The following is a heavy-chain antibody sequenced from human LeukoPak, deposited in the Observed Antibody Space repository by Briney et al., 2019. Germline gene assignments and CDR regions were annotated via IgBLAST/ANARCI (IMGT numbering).Heavy chain of an antibody. Sequence: SETLSLTCTVSDGSISSYYWSWIRQPPGKGLEWIGYISYSGSTNYTPSLKSRVTISVDTSKNQISLKLSSVTAADTAVYYCARLVYYASGVKNYYYGMDVWGQGTTVTVSS. V-gene: IGHV4-59*01. D-gene: IGHD3-10*01. J-gene: IGHJ6*02. CDR1: DGSISSYY. CDR2: ISYSGST. CDR3: ARLVYYASGVKNYYYGMDV.